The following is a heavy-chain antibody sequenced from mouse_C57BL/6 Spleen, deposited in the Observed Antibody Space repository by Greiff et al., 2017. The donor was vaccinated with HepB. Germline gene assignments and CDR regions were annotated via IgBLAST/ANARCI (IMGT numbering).Heavy chain of an antibody. V-gene: IGHV5-6*01. CDR2: ISSGGSYT. J-gene: IGHJ4*01. Sequence: VQLKESGGDLVKPGGSLKLSCAASGFTFSSYGMSWVRQTPDKRLEWVATISSGGSYTYYPDSVKGRFTISRDNAKNTLYPQMSSLKSEDTAMYYCARQGGYVMDYWGQGTSVTVSS. CDR3: ARQGGYVMDY. CDR1: GFTFSSYG.